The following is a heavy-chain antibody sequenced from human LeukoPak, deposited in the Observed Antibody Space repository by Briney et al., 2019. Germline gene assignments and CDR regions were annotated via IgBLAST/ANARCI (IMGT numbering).Heavy chain of an antibody. J-gene: IGHJ3*02. V-gene: IGHV3-23*01. D-gene: IGHD2-15*01. CDR2: IDSGGGT. Sequence: QPGGSLRLSCAASGFTFRNYAMSWVRQAPGKGLEWVSAIDSGGGTYYANSVKGRFTISRDNSKNTLYLQMNSLRAEDTAVYYCAREAAGSKDAFDIWGQGTMVTVSS. CDR1: GFTFRNYA. CDR3: AREAAGSKDAFDI.